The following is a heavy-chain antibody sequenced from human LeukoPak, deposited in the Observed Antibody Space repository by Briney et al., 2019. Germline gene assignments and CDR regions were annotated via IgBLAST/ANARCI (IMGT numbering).Heavy chain of an antibody. Sequence: PGGSLRLSCAASGFTFDNHAIHWVRQAPGKGLEWVSGISWNTGSIGYADSVKGRFTISRDNAKNSLYLQMNSLRAEDTALYYCAKDSLGCSSTSCYYYYGMDVWGQGTTVTVSS. D-gene: IGHD2-2*01. V-gene: IGHV3-9*01. J-gene: IGHJ6*02. CDR2: ISWNTGSI. CDR3: AKDSLGCSSTSCYYYYGMDV. CDR1: GFTFDNHA.